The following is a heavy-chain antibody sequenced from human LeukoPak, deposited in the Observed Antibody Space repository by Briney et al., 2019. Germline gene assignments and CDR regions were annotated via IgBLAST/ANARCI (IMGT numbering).Heavy chain of an antibody. Sequence: SETLSLTCTVSGGSISSYYWSWIRQPPGKGLEWIGYIYYSGSTNYNPSLKSRVTISVDTSKNQFSLKLSSVTAADTAVYYCARHGGYHSPIDYWGQGTLVTVSS. V-gene: IGHV4-59*08. CDR2: IYYSGST. CDR3: ARHGGYHSPIDY. D-gene: IGHD3-22*01. J-gene: IGHJ4*02. CDR1: GGSISSYY.